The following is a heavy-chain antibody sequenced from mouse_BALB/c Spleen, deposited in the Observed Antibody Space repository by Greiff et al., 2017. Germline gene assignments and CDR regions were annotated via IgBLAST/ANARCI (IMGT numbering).Heavy chain of an antibody. Sequence: EVQRVESGGGLVQPGGSLRLSCATSGFTFTDYYMSWVRQPPGKALEWLGFIRNKANGYTTEYSASVKGRFTISRDNSQSILYLQMNTLRAEDSATYYCARENYNGNYVGWYFDVWGAGTTVTVSS. CDR2: IRNKANGYTT. CDR3: ARENYNGNYVGWYFDV. J-gene: IGHJ1*01. D-gene: IGHD2-1*01. CDR1: GFTFTDYY. V-gene: IGHV7-3*02.